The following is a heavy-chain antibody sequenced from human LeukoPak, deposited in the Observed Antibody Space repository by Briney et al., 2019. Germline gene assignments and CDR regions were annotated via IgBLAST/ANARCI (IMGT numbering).Heavy chain of an antibody. CDR2: FDPEDGET. V-gene: IGHV1-24*01. Sequence: ASMKVSCKVSGYTLTELSMHWVRQAPGKGLEWMGGFDPEDGETIYAQKFQGRVTMTEDTSTDTAYMELSSLRSEDTAVYYCARDARRITIFGVVKPAHFDYWGQGTLVTVSS. CDR3: ARDARRITIFGVVKPAHFDY. J-gene: IGHJ4*02. CDR1: GYTLTELS. D-gene: IGHD3-3*01.